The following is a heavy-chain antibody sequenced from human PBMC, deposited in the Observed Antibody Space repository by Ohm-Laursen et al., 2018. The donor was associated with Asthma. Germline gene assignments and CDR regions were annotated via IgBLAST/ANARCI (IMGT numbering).Heavy chain of an antibody. V-gene: IGHV4-61*01. CDR2: IYYSGST. J-gene: IGHJ4*02. Sequence: GTLSLTCIVSGGSVSGGSYYWSWIRQPPGKGLEWIGYIYYSGSTNYNPSLKSRVTISVDTSKNQFSLKLSSVTAADTAVYYCARDPFSHSISYWGQGTLVTVSS. CDR3: ARDPFSHSISY. CDR1: GGSVSGGSYY. D-gene: IGHD6-6*01.